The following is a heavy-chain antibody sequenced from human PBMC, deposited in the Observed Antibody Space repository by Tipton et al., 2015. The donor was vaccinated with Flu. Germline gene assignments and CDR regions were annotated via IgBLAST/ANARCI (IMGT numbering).Heavy chain of an antibody. D-gene: IGHD2-21*02. V-gene: IGHV5-51*01. CDR3: VRQNCGGDCYPDC. J-gene: IGHJ4*02. CDR2: IYPDDSDT. Sequence: QSGAEVKKPGESLKISCKGSGSSFSSYWIAWVRQMPGKGLEWMGIIYPDDSDTKYSPSSQGHVTFSADKSVTTAYLQWSSLKASDTAIYFCVRQNCGGDCYPDCWGQGTLVTVSS. CDR1: GSSFSSYW.